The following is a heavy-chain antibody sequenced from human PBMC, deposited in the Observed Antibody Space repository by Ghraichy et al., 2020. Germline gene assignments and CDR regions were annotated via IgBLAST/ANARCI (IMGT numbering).Heavy chain of an antibody. CDR1: GFTFSRYG. V-gene: IGHV3-23*01. Sequence: GGSLRLTCAASGFTFSRYGMHWVRQAPGKGLEWVSSIVGSGGSTYYADSVKGRFTISRDNSKNTVFLQMNSLRVDDTAVYYCAESGITMIVQPFQNWGQGTLVTVSS. CDR3: AESGITMIVQPFQN. CDR2: IVGSGGST. J-gene: IGHJ1*01. D-gene: IGHD3-22*01.